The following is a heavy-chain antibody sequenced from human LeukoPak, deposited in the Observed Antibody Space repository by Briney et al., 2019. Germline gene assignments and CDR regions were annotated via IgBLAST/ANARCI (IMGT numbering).Heavy chain of an antibody. Sequence: PGGSLRLSCAASGFTFSSFWMTWVRQAPGKGLEWVANIKPDGTENYYVDSVKGRFTISRDNSKNTLYLQMNSLRAEDTAVYYCAKEEGGSLTLDYWGQGTLVTVSS. V-gene: IGHV3-7*01. D-gene: IGHD1-26*01. CDR3: AKEEGGSLTLDY. CDR1: GFTFSSFW. J-gene: IGHJ4*02. CDR2: IKPDGTEN.